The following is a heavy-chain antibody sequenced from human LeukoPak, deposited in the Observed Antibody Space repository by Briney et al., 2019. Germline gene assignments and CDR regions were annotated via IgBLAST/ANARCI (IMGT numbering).Heavy chain of an antibody. J-gene: IGHJ4*02. D-gene: IGHD7-27*01. CDR1: GFTFSNAW. Sequence: PGGSLRLSCAASGFTFSNAWMSWVRQAPGKGLEWVANIKQDGSEKNYVDSVKGRFTISRDNAKNSVDLQMNSLRVEDTAVYYCARHVGISFWGQGTLVTVSS. V-gene: IGHV3-7*01. CDR3: ARHVGISF. CDR2: IKQDGSEK.